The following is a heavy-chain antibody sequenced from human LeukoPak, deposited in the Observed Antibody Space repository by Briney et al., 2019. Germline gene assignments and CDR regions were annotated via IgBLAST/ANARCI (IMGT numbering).Heavy chain of an antibody. CDR3: ARAGYCSSTTCPDAFDI. CDR1: GGSITSSSYY. CDR2: IYYRGRT. J-gene: IGHJ3*02. V-gene: IGHV4-39*07. D-gene: IGHD2-2*01. Sequence: SETLSLTCTVSGGSITSSSYYWGSIRQPPGKGLEWIGSIYYRGRTYYNPSLKSRVTISVDTSKNQLSLKMSSVTAADTAAYYCARAGYCSSTTCPDAFDIWGQETKVTVSS.